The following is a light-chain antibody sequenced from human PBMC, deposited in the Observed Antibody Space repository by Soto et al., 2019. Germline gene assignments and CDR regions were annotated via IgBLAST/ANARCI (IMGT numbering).Light chain of an antibody. J-gene: IGLJ1*01. CDR1: SSDIGPYDY. CDR3: TTFAPGRIYV. V-gene: IGLV2-14*01. CDR2: EVS. Sequence: QSALTQPASVSGSPGQSITISCSGASSDIGPYDYVSWYQHHPGRAPKLLIYEVSNRPSGVSYRFSGSKSGNTASLTISWLQAEDEGDYYCTTFAPGRIYVFGSGTKLTVL.